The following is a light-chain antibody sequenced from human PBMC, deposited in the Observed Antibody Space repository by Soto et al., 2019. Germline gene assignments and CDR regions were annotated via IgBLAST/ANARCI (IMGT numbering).Light chain of an antibody. J-gene: IGLJ1*01. CDR1: SSNIGSNT. Sequence: QSALTQPPSAYGTPGQRVTISRSGSSSNIGSNTVNWYQQLPGTAPKLLIYSNNQRPSGVPDRFSGSKSGTSASLAISGLQSEDEADYYCAAWDDSLNGLYVVGTGTKVTVL. CDR2: SNN. V-gene: IGLV1-44*01. CDR3: AAWDDSLNGLYV.